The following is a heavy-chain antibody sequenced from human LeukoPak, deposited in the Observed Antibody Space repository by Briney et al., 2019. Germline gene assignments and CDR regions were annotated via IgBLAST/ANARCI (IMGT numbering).Heavy chain of an antibody. J-gene: IGHJ4*02. V-gene: IGHV3-30*18. CDR2: ISYDGSNK. Sequence: GGSLRLSCAASGFTFSSYAMSWVRQAPGKGPEWVAVISYDGSNKYYADSVKGRFTISRDNSKNTLYLQMNSLRAEDTAVYYCAKLSGSYTGPFDYWGQGTLVTVSS. D-gene: IGHD1-26*01. CDR1: GFTFSSYA. CDR3: AKLSGSYTGPFDY.